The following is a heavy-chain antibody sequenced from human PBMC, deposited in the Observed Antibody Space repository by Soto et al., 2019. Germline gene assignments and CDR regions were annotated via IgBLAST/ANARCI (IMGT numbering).Heavy chain of an antibody. CDR2: IYYSGST. CDR1: GGSISSYY. Sequence: PSETLSLTCTVSGGSISSYYWSWIRQPPGKGLEWIGYIYYSGSTNYNPSLKSRVTISVDTSKNQFSLKLSSVTAAVTAVYFCAREYGSGSYLRLDYWGQGTLVTVSS. V-gene: IGHV4-59*01. D-gene: IGHD3-10*01. CDR3: AREYGSGSYLRLDY. J-gene: IGHJ4*02.